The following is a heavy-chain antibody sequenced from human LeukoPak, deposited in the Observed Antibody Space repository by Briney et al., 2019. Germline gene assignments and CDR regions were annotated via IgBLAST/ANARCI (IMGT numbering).Heavy chain of an antibody. V-gene: IGHV4-34*01. CDR3: ARRRGHSYGSNWFDP. Sequence: SETLSLTCAVYGGSFSGYYWSWIRQPPGKGLEWIGEINHSGSTNYNPSLKSRVTISVDTSKNQFSLKLSSVTAADTAVYYCARRRGHSYGSNWFDPWGQGTLVTVSS. CDR1: GGSFSGYY. J-gene: IGHJ5*02. CDR2: INHSGST. D-gene: IGHD5-18*01.